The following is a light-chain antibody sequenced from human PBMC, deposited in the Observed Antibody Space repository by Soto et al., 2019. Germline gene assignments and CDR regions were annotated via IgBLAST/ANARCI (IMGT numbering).Light chain of an antibody. CDR2: GNR. Sequence: QSVLTQPPSVSAAPGQKVTISCTGNNSNLGAGYDVHWYQQLPGAAPKLVIFGNRNRLSGVPERFSGSKSGTSASLAITGLQAEDEADYYCQAYDDSLAAFVFGGGTKVTVL. J-gene: IGLJ3*02. CDR1: NSNLGAGYD. V-gene: IGLV1-40*01. CDR3: QAYDDSLAAFV.